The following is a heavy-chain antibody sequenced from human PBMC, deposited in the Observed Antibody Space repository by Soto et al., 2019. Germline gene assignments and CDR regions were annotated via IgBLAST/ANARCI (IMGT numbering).Heavy chain of an antibody. CDR3: ARGLSAFDY. CDR1: GVTFSNYN. J-gene: IGHJ4*02. Sequence: GGSLRLSCAASGVTFSNYNMNWVRQAPGKGLEWVSSISTSSTYIYYADSVKGRFTISRDNAKNSLYLQMNSLRAEDTAVYYCARGLSAFDYWVQGTLVTVSS. CDR2: ISTSSTYI. V-gene: IGHV3-21*01. D-gene: IGHD2-15*01.